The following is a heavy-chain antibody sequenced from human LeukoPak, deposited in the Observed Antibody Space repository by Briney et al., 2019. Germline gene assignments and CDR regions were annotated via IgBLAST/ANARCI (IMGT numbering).Heavy chain of an antibody. CDR3: ARDRAPEFRAFDI. Sequence: SVTVSCKASGGTFSSYAISWVRQAPGQGFEWMGRIIPILDIANYAQKFQGRVTITADKSTSTAYMELSSLRSEDTAVYYCARDRAPEFRAFDIWGQGTMVTVSS. CDR1: GGTFSSYA. CDR2: IIPILDIA. V-gene: IGHV1-69*04. J-gene: IGHJ3*02. D-gene: IGHD3-10*01.